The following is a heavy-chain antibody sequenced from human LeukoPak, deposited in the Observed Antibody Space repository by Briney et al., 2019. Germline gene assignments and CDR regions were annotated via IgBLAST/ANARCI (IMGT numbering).Heavy chain of an antibody. CDR2: ISAYNGNT. Sequence: ASVKVSCKDSVYTFTSYGISWVRQAPGQGLEWMGWISAYNGNTNDAQKLQGRVTMTTDTSTSTAYMELRSLRSDDTAVYYWARRGIGELIYWGQGTLVTVSS. CDR3: ARRGIGELIY. J-gene: IGHJ4*02. D-gene: IGHD3-10*01. V-gene: IGHV1-18*01. CDR1: VYTFTSYG.